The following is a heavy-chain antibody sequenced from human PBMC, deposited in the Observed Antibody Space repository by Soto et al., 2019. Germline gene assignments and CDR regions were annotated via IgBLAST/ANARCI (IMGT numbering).Heavy chain of an antibody. CDR3: ASPTSWSQEYYYGMDV. V-gene: IGHV3-49*03. CDR2: IRSKGYGGTT. J-gene: IGHJ6*02. Sequence: GGSLRLSCTGSGFTFGDFGMRWFRQAPGKGLEWLSFIRSKGYGGTTESAASVRGRFITSRDDSKSIAYLQMNSLKTEDTAVYYCASPTSWSQEYYYGMDVWGQGTTVTVSS. D-gene: IGHD2-2*01. CDR1: GFTFGDFG.